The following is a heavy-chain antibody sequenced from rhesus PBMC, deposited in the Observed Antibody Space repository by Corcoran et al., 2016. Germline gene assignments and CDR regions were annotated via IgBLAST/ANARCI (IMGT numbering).Heavy chain of an antibody. Sequence: QLQLQESGPGLVKPSETLSLTCAVSGGSISSSYWSWIRQAPGKGLEWIGYIGGSSGSTNYNPYLKSRVTLSVDTSKNQLSLKLSSVTAADTAVYYCARRSGLIIDYWGQGVLVTVSS. V-gene: IGHV4-169*01. D-gene: IGHD6-31*01. CDR3: ARRSGLIIDY. CDR1: GGSISSSY. J-gene: IGHJ4*01. CDR2: IGGSSGST.